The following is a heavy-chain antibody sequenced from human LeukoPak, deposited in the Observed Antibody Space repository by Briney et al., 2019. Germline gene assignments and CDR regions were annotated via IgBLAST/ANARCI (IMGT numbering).Heavy chain of an antibody. D-gene: IGHD3-3*01. CDR3: ARGPYDFWSGYYRNYFDY. CDR2: ISGSGGST. CDR1: GFTFSSYA. Sequence: GGSLRLSCAASGFTFSSYAMTWVRQAPGKGLEWVSTISGSGGSTYYADSVKGRFTISRDNSKNTLYLQMNSLRAEDTAVYYCARGPYDFWSGYYRNYFDYWGQGTLVTVSS. J-gene: IGHJ4*02. V-gene: IGHV3-23*01.